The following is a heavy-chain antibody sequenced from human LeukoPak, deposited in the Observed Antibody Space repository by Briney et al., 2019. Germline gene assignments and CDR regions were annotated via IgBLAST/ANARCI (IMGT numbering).Heavy chain of an antibody. D-gene: IGHD6-19*01. CDR3: AKAGSYSSGWYYFDY. V-gene: IGHV3-23*01. CDR2: ISGSGGST. CDR1: GFTFNTFW. J-gene: IGHJ4*02. Sequence: PGGSLRLSCAASGFTFNTFWMSWVRQTPGKGLEWVSAISGSGGSTYYADSVKGRFTISRDNSKNTLYLQMNSLRAEDTAVYYCAKAGSYSSGWYYFDYWGQGTLVTVSS.